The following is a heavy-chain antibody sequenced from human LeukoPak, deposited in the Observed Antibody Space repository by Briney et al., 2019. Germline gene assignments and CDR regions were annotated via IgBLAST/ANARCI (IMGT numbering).Heavy chain of an antibody. CDR3: ARGDSSSWYSAFDI. CDR1: GFSFSSYN. Sequence: GSLRLSCAASGFSFSSYNMNWVRQTPGKGLEWVSSISSSSSYIYYADSVKGRFTISRDNAKNSLYLQMNSLRAEDTAVYYCARGDSSSWYSAFDIWGQGTMVTVSS. CDR2: ISSSSSYI. V-gene: IGHV3-21*01. J-gene: IGHJ3*02. D-gene: IGHD6-13*01.